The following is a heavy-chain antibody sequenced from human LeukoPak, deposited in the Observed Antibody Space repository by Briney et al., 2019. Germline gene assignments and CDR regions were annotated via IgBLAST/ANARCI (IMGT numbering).Heavy chain of an antibody. J-gene: IGHJ5*02. Sequence: ASVKVSCKASGYTFTSYAMHWVRQAPGQRLEWIGWINAGNGNTKYSQKFQGRVTITRDTSASTAYMELSSLRSEDTAVYYCARGRYCSSTSCYEEGWFDPWGQGTLVTVSS. CDR2: INAGNGNT. D-gene: IGHD2-2*01. CDR3: ARGRYCSSTSCYEEGWFDP. V-gene: IGHV1-3*01. CDR1: GYTFTSYA.